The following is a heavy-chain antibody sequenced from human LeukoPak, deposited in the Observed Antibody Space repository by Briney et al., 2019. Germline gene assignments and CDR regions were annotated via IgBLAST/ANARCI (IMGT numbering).Heavy chain of an antibody. CDR2: IIPIFGTA. Sequence: ASVKVSRKASGGTFSSYAISWVQQAPGQGLEWMGGIIPIFGTANYAQKFQGRVTITADESTSTAYMELSSLRSEDTAVYYCARGGSYYDYWGQGTLVTVSS. CDR3: ARGGSYYDY. J-gene: IGHJ4*02. D-gene: IGHD3-16*01. CDR1: GGTFSSYA. V-gene: IGHV1-69*13.